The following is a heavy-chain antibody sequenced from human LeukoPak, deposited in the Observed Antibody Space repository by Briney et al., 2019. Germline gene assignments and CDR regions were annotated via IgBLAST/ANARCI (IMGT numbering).Heavy chain of an antibody. V-gene: IGHV3-7*01. Sequence: GGSLRLSCAASGFTFTSYWMSWVRQAPGKGLEWVANIKRDGSEKYYVDSVKGRFTISRDNAKNSVYLQMNRLRGEDTAIYYCARGLATAAAYWGQGTLVTVSS. J-gene: IGHJ4*02. CDR3: ARGLATAAAY. CDR1: GFTFTSYW. CDR2: IKRDGSEK. D-gene: IGHD6-13*01.